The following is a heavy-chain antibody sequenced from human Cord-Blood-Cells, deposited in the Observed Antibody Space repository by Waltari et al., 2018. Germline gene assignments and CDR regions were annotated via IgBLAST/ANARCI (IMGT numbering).Heavy chain of an antibody. Sequence: QVQLQESGPGLVKPSGPLSLTCAVSGGSISSSNWWSWVRQRPGRGLEWIGEIYHSGSTNYNPSLKSRVTISVDKSKNQFSLKLSSVTAADTAVYYCARDRGDIVVVPAARVGAFDIWGQGTMVTVSS. CDR3: ARDRGDIVVVPAARVGAFDI. CDR1: GGSISSSNW. CDR2: IYHSGST. V-gene: IGHV4-4*02. D-gene: IGHD2-2*01. J-gene: IGHJ3*02.